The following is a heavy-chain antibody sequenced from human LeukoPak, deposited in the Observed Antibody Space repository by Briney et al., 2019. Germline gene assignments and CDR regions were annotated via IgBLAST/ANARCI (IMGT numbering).Heavy chain of an antibody. CDR2: IKQDGSEK. CDR3: ARALSPYSSRGIDY. CDR1: GFTFSSYW. Sequence: PGGSLRLSCAASGFTFSSYWMSWVRQAPGKGLEWVANIKQDGSEKYYVDSVKGRFTISRDNAKNSLYLQMNSLRAEDTAVYYCARALSPYSSRGIDYWGRGTLGTVSS. J-gene: IGHJ4*02. V-gene: IGHV3-7*01. D-gene: IGHD6-13*01.